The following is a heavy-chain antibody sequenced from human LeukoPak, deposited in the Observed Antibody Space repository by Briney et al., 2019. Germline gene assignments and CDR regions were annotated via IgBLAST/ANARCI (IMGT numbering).Heavy chain of an antibody. Sequence: SETLSLTCTLSGGSISSYYWSWIRQPPGKGLEWIGYIYYSGSTNYNPSLKSRVTISVDTSKNQFSLKLSSVTAADTAVYYCARHAPSPRSTKCLRLSFDYWGQGTLVSVSS. V-gene: IGHV4-59*08. CDR2: IYYSGST. J-gene: IGHJ4*02. CDR3: ARHAPSPRSTKCLRLSFDY. CDR1: GGSISSYY. D-gene: IGHD5/OR15-5a*01.